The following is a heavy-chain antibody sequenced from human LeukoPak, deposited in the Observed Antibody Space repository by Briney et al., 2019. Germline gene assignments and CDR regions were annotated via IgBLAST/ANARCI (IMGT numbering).Heavy chain of an antibody. V-gene: IGHV4-39*07. D-gene: IGHD3-9*01. CDR2: TYYSGST. J-gene: IGHJ4*02. Sequence: SETLSLTCTVSGGSISSSSYYWGWIRQPPGKGLEWIGSTYYSGSTYYNPSLKSRVTISVDTSKNQFSLKMSSVTAADTAVYYCARGDDILNGYYYFDYWGQGTLVTVSS. CDR1: GGSISSSSYY. CDR3: ARGDDILNGYYYFDY.